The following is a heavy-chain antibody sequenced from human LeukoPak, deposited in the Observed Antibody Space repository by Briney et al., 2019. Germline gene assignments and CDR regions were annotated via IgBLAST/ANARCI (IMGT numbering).Heavy chain of an antibody. CDR2: IYTSGSA. Sequence: SETLSLTCTVSRASISPYYWSWIRQPAGKGLEWIGHIYTSGSANYNPSLKSRVTMSLDTSKNQFSLKLSSVTAADTAVYYCARRRLYYDILTGAFDIWGQGTMVTVSS. J-gene: IGHJ3*02. CDR1: RASISPYY. V-gene: IGHV4-4*07. CDR3: ARRRLYYDILTGAFDI. D-gene: IGHD3-9*01.